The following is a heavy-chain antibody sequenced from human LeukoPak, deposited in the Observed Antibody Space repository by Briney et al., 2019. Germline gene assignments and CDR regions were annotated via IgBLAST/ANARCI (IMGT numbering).Heavy chain of an antibody. Sequence: GGSLRLSCAASGFTFSSYSMNWVRQAPGKGLEWVSSISSSSSYTYYADSVKGRFTISRDNAKNSLYLQMNSLGAADAAVYYCARESRGQQRGVGMDVWGQGTTVTVSS. CDR1: GFTFSSYS. J-gene: IGHJ6*02. CDR2: ISSSSSYT. D-gene: IGHD6-13*01. CDR3: ARESRGQQRGVGMDV. V-gene: IGHV3-21*01.